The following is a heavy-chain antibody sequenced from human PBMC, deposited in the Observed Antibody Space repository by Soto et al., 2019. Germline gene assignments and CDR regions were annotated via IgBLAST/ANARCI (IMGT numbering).Heavy chain of an antibody. Sequence: SETLSLTCTVSGCSISSYYWSWIRHPPGKGLEWIGSISYSAKTFYNPSLASRFSIAVDTSKNHFSLRLTSVTAADTALYYCTRGAGAPWVRFDSWGLGTLVTVSS. J-gene: IGHJ4*02. CDR2: ISYSAKT. V-gene: IGHV4-59*08. CDR1: GCSISSYY. CDR3: TRGAGAPWVRFDS. D-gene: IGHD3-22*01.